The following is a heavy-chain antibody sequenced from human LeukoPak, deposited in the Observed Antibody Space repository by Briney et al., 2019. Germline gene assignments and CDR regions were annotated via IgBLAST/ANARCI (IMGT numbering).Heavy chain of an antibody. D-gene: IGHD2-21*02. Sequence: GGSLRLSCAASGFIFSSYSFHWVRQAPGKGLEYVSAINENGDSTYYADSVKGRFSISRDNSKSTLYLQLGSLRAEDMAVYYCARATATKYDYWGQGTLVTVSS. CDR2: INENGDST. CDR1: GFIFSSYS. CDR3: ARATATKYDY. J-gene: IGHJ4*02. V-gene: IGHV3-64*02.